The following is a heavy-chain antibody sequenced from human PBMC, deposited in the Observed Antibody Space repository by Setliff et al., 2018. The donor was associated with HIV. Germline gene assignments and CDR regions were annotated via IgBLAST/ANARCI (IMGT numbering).Heavy chain of an antibody. D-gene: IGHD1-26*01. CDR2: IWYDGSNK. V-gene: IGHV3-33*08. CDR1: GFTFSNYG. CDR3: ARTAFSGSWLDY. Sequence: GGSLRLSCAASGFTFSNYGVHWVRQAPGKGLEWVAVIWYDGSNKYYVDSVKGRFTISRDLSKNTLYLQMNSLRAEDTAVYYCARTAFSGSWLDYWGQGTLVTVS. J-gene: IGHJ4*02.